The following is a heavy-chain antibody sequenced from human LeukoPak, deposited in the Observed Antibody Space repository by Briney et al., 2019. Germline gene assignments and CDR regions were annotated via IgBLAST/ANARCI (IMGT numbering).Heavy chain of an antibody. D-gene: IGHD3-10*01. J-gene: IGHJ4*02. CDR2: ISSNGGST. V-gene: IGHV3-64*01. CDR1: GFTFSSYA. Sequence: GGSLRLSCAASGFTFSSYAMHWVRQAPGKGLEYVSAISSNGGSTYYANSVKGRFTISRDNSKNTLYLQMGSLRAEDLAVYYCARGRPGWAMVRGVIPDLWGQGTLVTVSS. CDR3: ARGRPGWAMVRGVIPDL.